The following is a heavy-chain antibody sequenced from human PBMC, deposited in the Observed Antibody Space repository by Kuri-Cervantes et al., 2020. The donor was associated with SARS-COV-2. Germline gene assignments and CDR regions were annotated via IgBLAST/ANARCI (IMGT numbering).Heavy chain of an antibody. CDR3: ARGPPSYYDYVWGSYRSTVGAKTLDY. CDR1: GFTFSSYW. CDR2: IKQDGSEK. Sequence: LSLTCAASGFTFSSYWMSWVRQAPGKGLEWVANIKQDGSEKYYVDSVMGRFTISRDNAKNSLYLQMNSLRAEDTAVYYCARGPPSYYDYVWGSYRSTVGAKTLDYWGQGTLVTVSS. J-gene: IGHJ4*02. V-gene: IGHV3-7*01. D-gene: IGHD3-16*02.